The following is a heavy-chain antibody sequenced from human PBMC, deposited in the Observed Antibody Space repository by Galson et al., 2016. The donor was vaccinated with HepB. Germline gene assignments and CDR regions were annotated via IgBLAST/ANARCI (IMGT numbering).Heavy chain of an antibody. CDR3: ARDDGDITTAGADFEY. J-gene: IGHJ4*02. V-gene: IGHV3-13*05. CDR1: GFPLSSFD. CDR2: VGTASVP. D-gene: IGHD6-13*01. Sequence: SLRLSCAASGFPLSSFDMHWVRQPTGKSLEWVSGVGTASVPSYPVSVKGRFTISRDNAKNSLYLQMNSLRAEDTAVYYCARDDGDITTAGADFEYWGQGTLVTVSS.